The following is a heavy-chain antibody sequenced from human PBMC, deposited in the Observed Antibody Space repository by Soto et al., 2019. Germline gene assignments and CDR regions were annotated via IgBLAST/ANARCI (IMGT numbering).Heavy chain of an antibody. Sequence: GGSLRLSCAASGFTFSSYAMSWVRQAPGKGLEWVSSISGSSSNKYYADSVKGRFTISRYKSKNSLYLQMNSLRAEDTAVYYCARDPGYCSSTSCYSAYWGQGTLVTVSS. J-gene: IGHJ4*02. CDR2: ISGSSSNK. V-gene: IGHV3-21*01. D-gene: IGHD2-2*01. CDR1: GFTFSSYA. CDR3: ARDPGYCSSTSCYSAY.